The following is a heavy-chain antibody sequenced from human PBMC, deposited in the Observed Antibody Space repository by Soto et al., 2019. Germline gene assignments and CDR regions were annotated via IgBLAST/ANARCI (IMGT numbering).Heavy chain of an antibody. D-gene: IGHD3-10*01. J-gene: IGHJ3*02. CDR2: IYHSGSI. Sequence: SETLSLTCTVSGASISSYYWSWIRQPPGKGLEWIGYIYHSGSINHNPSLKSRVTMSLDKSKNQFSLKMTSVTAADTAVYYCASKFGELLADAFDIWGQGTVVTVSS. CDR1: GASISSYY. CDR3: ASKFGELLADAFDI. V-gene: IGHV4-59*12.